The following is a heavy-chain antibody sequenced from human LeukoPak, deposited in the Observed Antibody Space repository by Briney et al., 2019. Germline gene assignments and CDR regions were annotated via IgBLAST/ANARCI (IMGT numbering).Heavy chain of an antibody. J-gene: IGHJ3*02. CDR3: VRVLGDGSPGAFDI. D-gene: IGHD5-24*01. Sequence: GGSLRLSWAASGFTFSSYWMHWVRQVPGKGLVWVSRIDNDGSSTSYADSVKGRFTISRDNAKNTLYLQMNSRRAEDTAVYYCVRVLGDGSPGAFDIWGQGTMVTVSS. CDR1: GFTFSSYW. V-gene: IGHV3-74*01. CDR2: IDNDGSST.